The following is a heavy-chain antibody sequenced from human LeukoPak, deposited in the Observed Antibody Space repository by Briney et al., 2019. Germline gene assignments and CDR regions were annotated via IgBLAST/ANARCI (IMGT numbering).Heavy chain of an antibody. CDR1: GFTFSNFW. CDR2: IKQDETEK. D-gene: IGHD6-13*01. CDR3: ARDRRANIAAAGTVYY. J-gene: IGHJ4*02. Sequence: GESLRLSCTASGFTFSNFWMGWVRQAPGKGLEWVANIKQDETEKFYLGSVKGRFTISRDNAKNSLYLQMNSLRAEDTAVYYCARDRRANIAAAGTVYYWGQGTLVTVSS. V-gene: IGHV3-7*01.